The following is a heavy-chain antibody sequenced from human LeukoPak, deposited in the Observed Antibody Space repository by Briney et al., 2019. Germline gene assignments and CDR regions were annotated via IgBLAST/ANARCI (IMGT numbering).Heavy chain of an antibody. CDR2: ISGSGGSGSGLNT. D-gene: IGHD4-23*01. Sequence: GGSLRLSCAASGFTFSSYAMSWVRQAPGKGLEWVSAISGSGGSGSGLNTYYADSVKGRFTISRDNSKNTLYLQMNSLRGDDTAVYYCAKDLYGGNSGSFDYWGQGTLVTVSS. V-gene: IGHV3-23*01. J-gene: IGHJ4*02. CDR3: AKDLYGGNSGSFDY. CDR1: GFTFSSYA.